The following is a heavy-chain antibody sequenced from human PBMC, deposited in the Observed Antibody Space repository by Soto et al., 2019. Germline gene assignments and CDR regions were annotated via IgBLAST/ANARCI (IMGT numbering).Heavy chain of an antibody. V-gene: IGHV5-51*03. J-gene: IGHJ6*03. Sequence: PGESLKISCKGSGYSFTSYWIGWVRQMPGKGLEWMGIIYPGDSDTRYSPSFQGQVTISADKSISTAYLQWSSLKASDTAMYYCGSTTGEYYYYMDVWGKGNTVTVSS. D-gene: IGHD2-2*01. CDR3: GSTTGEYYYYMDV. CDR2: IYPGDSDT. CDR1: GYSFTSYW.